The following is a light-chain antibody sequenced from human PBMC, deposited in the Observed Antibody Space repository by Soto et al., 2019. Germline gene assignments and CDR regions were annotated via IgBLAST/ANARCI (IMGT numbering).Light chain of an antibody. CDR3: QQYGSSRT. J-gene: IGKJ1*01. V-gene: IGKV3-20*01. CDR1: QSVSSSY. CDR2: GAS. Sequence: EIVLTQSPGTLSLSPRERATLSCRASQSVSSSYLAWYQQKPGQAPRLLIYGASSRATGIPDRFSGSGSGTDFPLTISRLAPEDFAVYYCQQYGSSRTFGQGTKVEIK.